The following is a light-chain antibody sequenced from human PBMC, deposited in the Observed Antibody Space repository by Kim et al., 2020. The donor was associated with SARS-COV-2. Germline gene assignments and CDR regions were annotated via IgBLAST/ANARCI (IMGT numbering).Light chain of an antibody. J-gene: IGLJ2*01. Sequence: VAVRQTVSLTGQGDSVRCYYATWDQHKPGQAPIVFIYGKNNRPSGVPDRFSGSSSGNTASLTISGTQAGDEADYYCNSRDSNDNVVFGGGTQLTVL. CDR3: NSRDSNDNVV. CDR2: GKN. V-gene: IGLV3-19*01. CDR1: SVRCYY.